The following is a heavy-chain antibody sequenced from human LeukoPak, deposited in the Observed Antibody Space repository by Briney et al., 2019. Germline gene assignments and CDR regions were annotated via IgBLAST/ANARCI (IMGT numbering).Heavy chain of an antibody. Sequence: PGGSLRLSCVGSGFTFKNFAMHWVRQAPGNGLEYVSALRSDGGTTYYAESVKGRFIISRDNSKNTVYLQMGSLRSEDMGVYYCARARRSGQQSYYFDYWGQGTPVTVSP. J-gene: IGHJ4*02. D-gene: IGHD6-19*01. CDR2: LRSDGGTT. CDR1: GFTFKNFA. V-gene: IGHV3-64*02. CDR3: ARARRSGQQSYYFDY.